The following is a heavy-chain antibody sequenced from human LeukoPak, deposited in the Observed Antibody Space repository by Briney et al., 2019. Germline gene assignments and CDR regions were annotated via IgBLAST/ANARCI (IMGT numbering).Heavy chain of an antibody. CDR3: ARSTAFLDY. CDR1: GYSISSGYY. V-gene: IGHV4-38-2*02. D-gene: IGHD3-3*02. J-gene: IGHJ4*02. CDR2: IYHSGST. Sequence: SETLSLTCTVSGYSISSGYYWGWIRQPPGKGLEWIGSIYHSGSTYYNPSLKSRVTMSVDTSKNQFSLKLSSVTAADTAVYYCARSTAFLDYWGQGTLVTVSS.